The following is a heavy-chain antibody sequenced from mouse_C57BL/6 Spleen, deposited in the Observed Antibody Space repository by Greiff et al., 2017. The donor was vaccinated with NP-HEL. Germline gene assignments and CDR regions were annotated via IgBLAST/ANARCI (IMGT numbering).Heavy chain of an antibody. Sequence: QVQLKESGAELVKPGASVKMSCKASGYTFTTYPIEWMKQNHGKSLEWIGNFHPYNDDTKYNEKFKGKATLTVEKSSSTVYLELSRLTSDDSAVYYCARSSDYYGSSPFDYWGQGTTLTVSS. CDR1: GYTFTTYP. CDR3: ARSSDYYGSSPFDY. CDR2: FHPYNDDT. V-gene: IGHV1-47*01. D-gene: IGHD1-1*01. J-gene: IGHJ2*01.